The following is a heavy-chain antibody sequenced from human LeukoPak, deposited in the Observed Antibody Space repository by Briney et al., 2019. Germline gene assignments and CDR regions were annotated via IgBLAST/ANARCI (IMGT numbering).Heavy chain of an antibody. CDR2: INHSGST. D-gene: IGHD6-13*01. CDR3: ARGAAAGTFY. CDR1: SGSFSGYY. V-gene: IGHV4-34*01. Sequence: SETLSLTCAVYSGSFSGYYWSWIRQPPGKGLEWIGEINHSGSTNYNPSLKSRVTISVDTSKNQFSLKLSSVTAADTAVYYCARGAAAGTFYWGQGTLVTVSS. J-gene: IGHJ4*02.